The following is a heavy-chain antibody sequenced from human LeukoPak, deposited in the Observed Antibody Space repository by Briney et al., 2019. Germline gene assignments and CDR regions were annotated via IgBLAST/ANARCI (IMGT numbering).Heavy chain of an antibody. V-gene: IGHV4-39*07. D-gene: IGHD3-3*01. CDR1: GGSISSSSYY. Sequence: PSETLSLTCTVSGGSISSSSYYWGWIRQPPGKGLEWIGSIYYSGSTYYNPSLKSRVTISVDTSKNQFSLKLSSVTAADTAVYYCATDNNFGVADYWGQGTLVTVSS. CDR3: ATDNNFGVADY. CDR2: IYYSGST. J-gene: IGHJ4*02.